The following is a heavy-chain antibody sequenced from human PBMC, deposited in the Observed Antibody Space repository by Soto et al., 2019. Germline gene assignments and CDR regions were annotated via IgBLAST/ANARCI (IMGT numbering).Heavy chain of an antibody. CDR3: ARDPGCSGGSCHPYYYGMDV. CDR2: IIPIFGTA. V-gene: IGHV1-69*13. J-gene: IGHJ6*02. Sequence: ASVKVSCKASGGTFSSYAISWVRQAPGQGLEWMGGIIPIFGTANYAQKFQGRVTITADESTSTAYMELSSLRSEDTAVYYCARDPGCSGGSCHPYYYGMDVWGQGTTVTSP. D-gene: IGHD2-15*01. CDR1: GGTFSSYA.